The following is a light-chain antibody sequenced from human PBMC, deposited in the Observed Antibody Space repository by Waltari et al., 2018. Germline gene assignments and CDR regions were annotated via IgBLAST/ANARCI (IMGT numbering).Light chain of an antibody. CDR2: VAS. CDR1: QSVSRS. J-gene: IGKJ1*01. Sequence: SCRASQSVSRSFAWYQQKPGQAPRLLIYVASGRATGVPDRFSGSGSGTDFSLTISRLEPEDFAVYYCQHYVRLPVSFGQGTKVEIK. V-gene: IGKV3-20*01. CDR3: QHYVRLPVS.